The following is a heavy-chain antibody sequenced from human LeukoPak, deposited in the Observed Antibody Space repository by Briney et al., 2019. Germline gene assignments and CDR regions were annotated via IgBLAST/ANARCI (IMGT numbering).Heavy chain of an antibody. J-gene: IGHJ4*02. V-gene: IGHV3-20*04. Sequence: PGGSLRLSCAASGFSFDDYGMSWVRQTPGMGLEWVSGINWNGDRTGYADSVKGRFTISRDNAKNSLYLQMNSLRAEDMALYYCAKDVGSGGDYPDQSFDYWGQGTLVTVSS. CDR1: GFSFDDYG. CDR2: INWNGDRT. D-gene: IGHD6-19*01. CDR3: AKDVGSGGDYPDQSFDY.